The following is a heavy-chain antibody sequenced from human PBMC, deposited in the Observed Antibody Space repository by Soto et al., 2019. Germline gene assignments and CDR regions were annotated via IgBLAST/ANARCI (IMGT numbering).Heavy chain of an antibody. D-gene: IGHD3-22*01. CDR3: ARSSGYSSPFDY. J-gene: IGHJ4*02. V-gene: IGHV1-69*13. CDR2: IIPIFGTA. Sequence: ASVKVSCKASGGTFSSYAISWVRQAPGQGLEWMGGIIPIFGTANYAQKFQGRVTITADESTSTAYMELSSLRSEDTAVYYCARSSGYSSPFDYWGQGTLVTVSS. CDR1: GGTFSSYA.